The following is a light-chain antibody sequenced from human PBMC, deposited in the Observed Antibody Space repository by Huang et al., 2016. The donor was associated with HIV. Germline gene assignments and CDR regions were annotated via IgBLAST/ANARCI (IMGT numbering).Light chain of an antibody. CDR2: GAS. V-gene: IGKV3-15*01. CDR1: RSVDNN. Sequence: IVMTQSPATLSVSPGERVTLSCRASRSVDNNLAWYQQKVGQPPRLLIYGASTRATGIAARFSGSGSGTDFTLTISSLQSEDVAVYYCQQYNDWPPWYTFGQGTKLEIK. CDR3: QQYNDWPPWYT. J-gene: IGKJ2*01.